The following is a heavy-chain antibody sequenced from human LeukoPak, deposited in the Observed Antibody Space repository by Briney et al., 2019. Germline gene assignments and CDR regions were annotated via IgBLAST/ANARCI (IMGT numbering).Heavy chain of an antibody. J-gene: IGHJ4*02. CDR1: GGSISSSSYY. CDR3: PRHYVWGSNRYYPFDY. D-gene: IGHD3-16*02. CDR2: VYYSGNT. V-gene: IGHV4-39*01. Sequence: SETLSLTCTVSGGSISSSSYYWGWIRQPPGKGLEWVGSVYYSGNTYYYPSLKSRVTISIATSKNQFSLRLTSVTAPDTAVYYCPRHYVWGSNRYYPFDYWGQGTLVTVSS.